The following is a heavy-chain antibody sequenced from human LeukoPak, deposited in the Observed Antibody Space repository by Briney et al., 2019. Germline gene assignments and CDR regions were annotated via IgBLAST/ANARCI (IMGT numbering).Heavy chain of an antibody. Sequence: ASVKVSCKASGYTFTGYYMHWVRQAPGQGLEWMGRINPNSGGTNYAQKFQGRVTMTRDTSISTAYMELSRLRSDDTAVYYCARESYDFWSGYRGTDYWGQGTLVTVSS. V-gene: IGHV1-2*06. CDR3: ARESYDFWSGYRGTDY. J-gene: IGHJ4*02. CDR1: GYTFTGYY. D-gene: IGHD3-3*01. CDR2: INPNSGGT.